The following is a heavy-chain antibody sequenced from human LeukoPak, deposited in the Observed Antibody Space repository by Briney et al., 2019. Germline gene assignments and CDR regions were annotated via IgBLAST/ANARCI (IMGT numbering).Heavy chain of an antibody. CDR1: GYTFTSYG. V-gene: IGHV1-18*01. CDR2: ISAYNDNT. Sequence: GASVKVSCKASGYTFTSYGISWVRRAPGQGLEWMGWISAYNDNTNYVQKFQGRVTMTTDTSTSTAYMELRSLSPDDTAVYYCARDQPGDTLSEYWGQGTLVTVSS. CDR3: ARDQPGDTLSEY. J-gene: IGHJ4*02. D-gene: IGHD2-21*02.